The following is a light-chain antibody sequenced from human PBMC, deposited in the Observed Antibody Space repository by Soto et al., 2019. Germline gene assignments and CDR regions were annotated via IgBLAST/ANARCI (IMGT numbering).Light chain of an antibody. CDR1: QSVTSY. Sequence: EIVLTQSPATLSLSPGERATLSCRASQSVTSYLAWYQRKPGQAPRLLIYDASNRATGIPARFSGSGSGTDLTLIISSLEPDDFAVYYCQQRSSWPLTFGGGTKVEIK. CDR2: DAS. V-gene: IGKV3-11*01. CDR3: QQRSSWPLT. J-gene: IGKJ4*01.